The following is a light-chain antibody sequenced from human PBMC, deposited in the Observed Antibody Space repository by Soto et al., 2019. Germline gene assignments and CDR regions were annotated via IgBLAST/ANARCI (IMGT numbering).Light chain of an antibody. CDR1: SSDVGGYNY. CDR3: SSYAGNNKYV. V-gene: IGLV2-8*01. CDR2: EVS. Sequence: QSVLTQPPSASGSLGQSVTISCTGTSSDVGGYNYVSWYQQHPGKAPKPMISEVSKRPSGVPDRFSGSKSGNAASLTVSGLQAEDEADYYCSSYAGNNKYVFGAGTKLTVL. J-gene: IGLJ1*01.